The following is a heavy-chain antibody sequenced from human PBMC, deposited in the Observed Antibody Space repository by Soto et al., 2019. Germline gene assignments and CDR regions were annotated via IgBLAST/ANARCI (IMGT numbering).Heavy chain of an antibody. D-gene: IGHD2-2*01. Sequence: GGPLRLSCAASGFTFSDYWMSWVRQTPRKGLEWLANIKQDGSGKYYVGSVKGRFTIYRDDAKNSLYLQMNSLRAEDTAVYYCARLPDVDDRYNFDYWGKGTLVTVSS. V-gene: IGHV3-7*01. CDR2: IKQDGSGK. J-gene: IGHJ4*02. CDR1: GFTFSDYW. CDR3: ARLPDVDDRYNFDY.